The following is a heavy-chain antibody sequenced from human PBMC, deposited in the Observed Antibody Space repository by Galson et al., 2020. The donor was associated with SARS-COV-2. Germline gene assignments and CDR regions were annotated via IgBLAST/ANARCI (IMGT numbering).Heavy chain of an antibody. CDR3: ARQSSSTSPWFYSMDV. V-gene: IGHV5-51*01. J-gene: IGHJ6*02. Sequence: HGESLNLYCKGSGYHFSSYWIARVRQTPGKGLEWMGIISPGDSDTRYSPSFPGQVTMSADKSISTAYLQWNSLRASDTAMYYCARQSSSTSPWFYSMDVWGQGTTVTVSS. CDR1: GYHFSSYW. CDR2: ISPGDSDT. D-gene: IGHD2-2*01.